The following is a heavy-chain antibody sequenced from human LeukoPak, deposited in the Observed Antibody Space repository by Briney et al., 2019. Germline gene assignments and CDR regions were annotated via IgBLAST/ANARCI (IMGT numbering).Heavy chain of an antibody. Sequence: TGGSLRLSCAASGFTFSRYSMNWVRQAPGKGLEWVSSISDTGYYIYYADSVKGRFTISRDNAKNSLSLQMNNLRADDTGIYYCANHFACGATTCPSFDHWGQGTLVTVSS. V-gene: IGHV3-21*01. CDR1: GFTFSRYS. CDR3: ANHFACGATTCPSFDH. CDR2: ISDTGYYI. J-gene: IGHJ4*02. D-gene: IGHD2-21*01.